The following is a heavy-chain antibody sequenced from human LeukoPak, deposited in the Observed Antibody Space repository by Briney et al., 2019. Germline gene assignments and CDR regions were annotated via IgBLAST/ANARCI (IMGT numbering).Heavy chain of an antibody. CDR1: GFTFSNAW. V-gene: IGHV3-15*01. D-gene: IGHD7-27*01. CDR3: TTLHDVGTPVQVDY. Sequence: GGSLRLPCAASGFTFSNAWMSWVRQAPGKGLEWVGRIKSKTDGGTTDYAAPVKGRFTISRDDSKNTLYLQMNSLKTEGTAVYYCTTLHDVGTPVQVDYWGQGTLVTVSS. CDR2: IKSKTDGGTT. J-gene: IGHJ4*02.